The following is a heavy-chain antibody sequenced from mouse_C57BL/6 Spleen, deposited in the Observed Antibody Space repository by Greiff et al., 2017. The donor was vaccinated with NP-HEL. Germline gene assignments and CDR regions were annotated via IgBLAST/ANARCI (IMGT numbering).Heavy chain of an antibody. CDR1: GFSLTSYG. J-gene: IGHJ4*01. D-gene: IGHD1-1*01. V-gene: IGHV2-2*01. CDR3: ARNVPNYYGSSSYAMDY. CDR2: IWSGGST. Sequence: QVQLKESGPGLVQPSQSLSITCTVSGFSLTSYGVHWVRQSPGKGLEWLGVIWSGGSTDYNAAFISRLSISKDNSKSQVFFKMNSLQADDTAIYYCARNVPNYYGSSSYAMDYWGQGTSVTVSS.